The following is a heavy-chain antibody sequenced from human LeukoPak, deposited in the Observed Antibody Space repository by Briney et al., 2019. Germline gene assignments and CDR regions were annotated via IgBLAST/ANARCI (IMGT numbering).Heavy chain of an antibody. CDR2: ISYDGSNK. CDR1: GFTFSSYA. V-gene: IGHV3-30*04. D-gene: IGHD3-22*01. J-gene: IGHJ4*02. CDR3: AKDEKMYYYDSSTLSLDY. Sequence: PGRSLRLSCAASGFTFSSYAMHWVRQAPGKGLEWVAVISYDGSNKYYADSVKGRFTISRDNSKNTLYLQMNSLRAEDTAVYYCAKDEKMYYYDSSTLSLDYWGQGTLVTVSS.